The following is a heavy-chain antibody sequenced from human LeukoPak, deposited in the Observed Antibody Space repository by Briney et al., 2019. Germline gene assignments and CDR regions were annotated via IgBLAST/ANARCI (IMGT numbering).Heavy chain of an antibody. CDR1: GGSISNYY. CDR2: IYYTGSA. V-gene: IGHV4-59*08. D-gene: IGHD1-26*01. Sequence: KPSETLSLTCTVSGGSISNYYWSWIRQPPGKELEWIGFIYYTGSANYNPSLKSRVTISVDTSKNQFSLKLSSVTAADTAVYYCARHLSVGASKAFDYWGQGTLVTVSS. J-gene: IGHJ4*02. CDR3: ARHLSVGASKAFDY.